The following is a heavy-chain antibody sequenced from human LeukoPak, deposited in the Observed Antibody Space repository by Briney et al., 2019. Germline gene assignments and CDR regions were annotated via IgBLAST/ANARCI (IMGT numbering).Heavy chain of an antibody. Sequence: ASVKVSCKASGGTFSSYAISWVRQAPGQGLEWMGRIIPILGIANYAQKFQGRVTITADKSTSTAYMELSSLRSEDTAVYYCAEVTAGRRPAGPKGGWFDPWGQGTLVTVSS. CDR2: IIPILGIA. CDR3: AEVTAGRRPAGPKGGWFDP. CDR1: GGTFSSYA. V-gene: IGHV1-69*04. J-gene: IGHJ5*02. D-gene: IGHD2-2*01.